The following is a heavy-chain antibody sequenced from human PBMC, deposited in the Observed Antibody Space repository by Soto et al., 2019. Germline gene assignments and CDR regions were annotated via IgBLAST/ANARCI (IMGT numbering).Heavy chain of an antibody. CDR1: GFTFSAVY. Sequence: QVQLEESGGGLVKPGGSLSLSCAASGFTFSAVYMSWIRQAPNKGLEYISYISSSGTAANYADSVKGRFTISRDNAKNSLHLPMNRLRAEDTAVYYCARDRGAVTGQYFDYWGQGALVTVSS. CDR3: ARDRGAVTGQYFDY. J-gene: IGHJ4*02. D-gene: IGHD6-19*01. V-gene: IGHV3-11*05. CDR2: ISSSGTAA.